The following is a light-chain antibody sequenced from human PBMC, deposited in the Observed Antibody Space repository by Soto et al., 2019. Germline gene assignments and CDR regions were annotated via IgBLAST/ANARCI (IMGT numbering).Light chain of an antibody. CDR1: QDISSW. CDR3: QQANRFPIT. CDR2: TTS. V-gene: IGKV1-12*01. Sequence: DIQMTQSPSFVSASVGDRVTVTCRASQDISSWLAWYQQKPGQAPKLLIYTTSTLGSGVPSRFSGSRSGTDFTLTISGLQPEDFATDYCQQANRFPITFGQGTRLEIK. J-gene: IGKJ5*01.